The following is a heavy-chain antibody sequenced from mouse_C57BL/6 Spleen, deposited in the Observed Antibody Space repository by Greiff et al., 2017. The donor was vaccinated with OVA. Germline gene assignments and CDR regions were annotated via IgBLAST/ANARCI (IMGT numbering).Heavy chain of an antibody. CDR1: GFTFSDYF. D-gene: IGHD6-2*01. Sequence: EVMLVESEGGLVQPGSSMKLSCTASGFTFSDYFMAWVRQVPEKGLEWVANINYDGSSTYYLDSLKSRFIISRANAKNILYLQMSSLTSEEPATYCCARLWHYFDYWGQGTTLTVSS. CDR2: INYDGSST. V-gene: IGHV5-16*01. J-gene: IGHJ2*01. CDR3: ARLWHYFDY.